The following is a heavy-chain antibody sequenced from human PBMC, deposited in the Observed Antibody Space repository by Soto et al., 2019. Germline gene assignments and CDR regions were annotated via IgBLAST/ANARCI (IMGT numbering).Heavy chain of an antibody. D-gene: IGHD2-21*02. CDR1: RFTFSSYA. Sequence: EVQLLESGGGLVQPGGSLRLSCAASRFTFSSYAMSWVRQAPGKGLEWVSTISGSGVSTYYADSVKGRFTISRDNSKNTLYMQMNSLRAEDTDLYYCAKDRGHIVVVTAILVDYWGQGTLVTVSS. V-gene: IGHV3-23*01. CDR3: AKDRGHIVVVTAILVDY. J-gene: IGHJ4*02. CDR2: ISGSGVST.